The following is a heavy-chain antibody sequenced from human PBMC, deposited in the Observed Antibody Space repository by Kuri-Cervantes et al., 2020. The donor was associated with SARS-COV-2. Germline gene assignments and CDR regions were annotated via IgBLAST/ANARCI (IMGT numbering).Heavy chain of an antibody. Sequence: ASVKVSCKASGYTFTSYGISWVRQAPGQGLEWMGWISAYNGNTNYAQKFQGRVTMTRNTSISTAYMELSSLRSEDTAVYYCASSVDIVAKGSPWGQGTLVTVSS. J-gene: IGHJ5*02. V-gene: IGHV1-18*01. D-gene: IGHD5-12*01. CDR1: GYTFTSYG. CDR2: ISAYNGNT. CDR3: ASSVDIVAKGSP.